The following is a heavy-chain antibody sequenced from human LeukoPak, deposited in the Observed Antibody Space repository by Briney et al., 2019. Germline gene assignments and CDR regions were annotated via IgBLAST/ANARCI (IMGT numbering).Heavy chain of an antibody. CDR1: GFTVGNNY. Sequence: WGYLRFYSTGSGFTVGNNYMSWVGQAPGNGLEWVALMYSRGSSHYADSVRGRFTISRDSSKNTVYLQMNSLTAEDTAVYYCARGQIVGVQGDFWGQGTLVTVSS. D-gene: IGHD1-26*01. J-gene: IGHJ4*02. V-gene: IGHV3-66*02. CDR2: MYSRGSS. CDR3: ARGQIVGVQGDF.